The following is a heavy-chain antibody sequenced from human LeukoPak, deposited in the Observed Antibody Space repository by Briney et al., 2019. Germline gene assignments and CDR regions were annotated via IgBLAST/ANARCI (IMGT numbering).Heavy chain of an antibody. D-gene: IGHD2-21*01. CDR1: GGSISSSTYL. Sequence: SGTLSLTCTVSGGSISSSTYLWDWIRQPPGKGPEWIGSIYYSGSTDSNPSLQSRVTISVDTSKNQFSLKLSSVTAADTAVYYCARELAVIYYYYYGMDVWGQGTTVTVSS. V-gene: IGHV4-39*02. J-gene: IGHJ6*02. CDR3: ARELAVIYYYYYGMDV. CDR2: IYYSGST.